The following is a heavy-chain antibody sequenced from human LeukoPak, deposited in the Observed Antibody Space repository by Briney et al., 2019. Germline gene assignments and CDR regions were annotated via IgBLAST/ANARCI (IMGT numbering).Heavy chain of an antibody. D-gene: IGHD2-2*01. V-gene: IGHV3-15*01. CDR2: IKSKTDCGTT. CDR3: TAVVVPI. Sequence: GGSLRLSSAASGFTFSNAWMSWVRQAPGKGLEWVGLIKSKTDCGTTDYAAPVKGRFTISRDDSKNTLYLRMNSLKTEDTAVYYCTAVVVPIWGQGTMVTVSS. CDR1: GFTFSNAW. J-gene: IGHJ3*02.